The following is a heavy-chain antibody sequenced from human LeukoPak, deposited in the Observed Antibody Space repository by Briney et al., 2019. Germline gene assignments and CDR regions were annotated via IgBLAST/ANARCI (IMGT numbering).Heavy chain of an antibody. CDR2: VDPEDGET. CDR3: ARRDVTTHRFDY. J-gene: IGHJ4*02. Sequence: GASVTVSCKASGYTFTDYYMHWVQQAPGKGLEWMGRVDPEDGETIYAEKFQGRVTITADTSTDTAYMELSSLRSEDTAVYYCARRDVTTHRFDYWGQGTLVTVSS. D-gene: IGHD4-17*01. V-gene: IGHV1-69-2*01. CDR1: GYTFTDYY.